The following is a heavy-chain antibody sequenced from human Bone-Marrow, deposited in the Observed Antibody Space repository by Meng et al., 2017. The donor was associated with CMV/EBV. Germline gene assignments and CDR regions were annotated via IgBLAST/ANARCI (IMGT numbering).Heavy chain of an antibody. CDR3: ARDPRDLGDRNWYFDL. CDR1: KFSFSSYS. V-gene: IGHV3-21*01. Sequence: GESLKISCAASKFSFSSYSMNWVRQAPGKGLEWVSSINSGSAYKYYADSVRGRFTVSRDNAKSSLYLEMNNLRVDDTAIYYCARDPRDLGDRNWYFDLCGRGTLVTFSS. CDR2: INSGSAYK. J-gene: IGHJ2*01. D-gene: IGHD2-21*02.